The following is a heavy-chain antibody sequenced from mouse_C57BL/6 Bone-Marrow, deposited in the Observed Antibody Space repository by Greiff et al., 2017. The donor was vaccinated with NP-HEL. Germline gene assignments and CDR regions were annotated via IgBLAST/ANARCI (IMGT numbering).Heavy chain of an antibody. Sequence: EVQLVESGGGLVQPGGSLKLSCAASGFTFSDYYMYWVRQTPEKRLEWVAYISNGGGSTYYPDTVKGRFTISRDNAKNTLYLQMSRLKSEDTAMYYCARPSDGTKGHFDYWGQGTTLTVSS. CDR2: ISNGGGST. J-gene: IGHJ2*01. V-gene: IGHV5-12*01. CDR1: GFTFSDYY. CDR3: ARPSDGTKGHFDY. D-gene: IGHD2-3*01.